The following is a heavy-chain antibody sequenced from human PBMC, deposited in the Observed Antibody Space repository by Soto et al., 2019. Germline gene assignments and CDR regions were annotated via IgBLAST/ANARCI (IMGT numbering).Heavy chain of an antibody. D-gene: IGHD6-13*01. J-gene: IGHJ2*01. Sequence: GGSLRLSCAASGFTFSSYAMHWVRQAPGKGLEWVAVISYDGSNKYYADSVQGRFTISGDNSKNTLYLQMNSLRAEDTAVYYCARDLGIAAAGPNWYFDLWGRGTLVTVSS. V-gene: IGHV3-30-3*01. CDR1: GFTFSSYA. CDR3: ARDLGIAAAGPNWYFDL. CDR2: ISYDGSNK.